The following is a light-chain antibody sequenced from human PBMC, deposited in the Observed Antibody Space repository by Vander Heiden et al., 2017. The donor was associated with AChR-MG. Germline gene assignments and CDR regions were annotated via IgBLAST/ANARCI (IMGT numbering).Light chain of an antibody. V-gene: IGKV1-33*01. CDR2: DAS. J-gene: IGKJ2*01. CDR1: QDINKY. Sequence: DIQMTQSPSSLSASVGDRVTITCQASQDINKYLNWYQQKPGKAPKLLIYDASNLETGVPSRFSGSGFGTDFTFTISSLQPEDIATYYCQQYENLPPYTFGQGTKLEIK. CDR3: QQYENLPPYT.